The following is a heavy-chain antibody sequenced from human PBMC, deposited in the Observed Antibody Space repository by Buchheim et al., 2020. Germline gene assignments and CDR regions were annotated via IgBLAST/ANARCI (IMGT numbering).Heavy chain of an antibody. J-gene: IGHJ5*02. CDR1: GFTFSSYA. D-gene: IGHD3-22*01. CDR2: ISSDGSNK. Sequence: QVQLVESGGGVVQPGRSLRLSCAASGFTFSSYAMHWVRQAPGKGLEWVAVISSDGSNKYYADSVKGRFTISRDHSKNTLYLQMNSLRAEDTAVYYCASDYYYDSSGYPNWFDPWGQGTL. V-gene: IGHV3-30-3*01. CDR3: ASDYYYDSSGYPNWFDP.